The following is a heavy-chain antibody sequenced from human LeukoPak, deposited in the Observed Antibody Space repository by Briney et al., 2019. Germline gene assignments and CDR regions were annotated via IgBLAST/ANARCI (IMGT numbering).Heavy chain of an antibody. CDR3: SREEPSGYSNV. CDR1: GDSVSSNSAT. D-gene: IGHD6-13*01. J-gene: IGHJ4*02. CDR2: TYYRSKWYN. V-gene: IGHV6-1*01. Sequence: SQTLSLTCVISGDSVSSNSATWKWIRQSPSRSLEWLGRTYYRSKWYNDYAVSVESRITINPDTSKNQFSLQLNSVTPEDTAMYYCSREEPSGYSNVWGQGTLVTVSS.